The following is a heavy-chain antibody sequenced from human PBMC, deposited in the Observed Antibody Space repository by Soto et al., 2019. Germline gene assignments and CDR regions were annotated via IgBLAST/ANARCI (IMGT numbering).Heavy chain of an antibody. D-gene: IGHD2-8*01. CDR1: GYSFTTYG. V-gene: IGHV1-18*01. CDR2: ISGYNGDT. Sequence: QGLLVQSGAEVKQPGASVKVSCKASGYSFTTYGISWVRQAPGQGLEWMGWISGYNGDTSNAQNFQDRVTMTLDRSTTTAYLELRSLTSDDTAVYYCAKNGHPPYYYYGMDVWGQGTTVTVSS. CDR3: AKNGHPPYYYYGMDV. J-gene: IGHJ6*02.